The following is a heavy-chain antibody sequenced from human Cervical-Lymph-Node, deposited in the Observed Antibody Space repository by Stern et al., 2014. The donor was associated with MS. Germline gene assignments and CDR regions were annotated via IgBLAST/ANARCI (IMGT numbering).Heavy chain of an antibody. CDR3: ARNRDYGGQANLAYGMDV. V-gene: IGHV1-69*01. J-gene: IGHJ6*02. Sequence: VQLEESGPEVKKPGSSMRVSCKTSGDVFNNYGVSWVRPVPGQGLEWMGGILPIVGTANYAQKFQGRVTINADESADTVYMEMSSMKSDDSAIYFWARNRDYGGQANLAYGMDVWGQGTTVTVSS. CDR1: GDVFNNYG. CDR2: ILPIVGTA. D-gene: IGHD4-23*01.